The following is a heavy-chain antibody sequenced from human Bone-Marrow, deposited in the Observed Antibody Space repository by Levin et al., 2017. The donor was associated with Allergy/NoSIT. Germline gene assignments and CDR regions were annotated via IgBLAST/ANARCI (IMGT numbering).Heavy chain of an antibody. CDR2: ITGSGSST. Sequence: GESLKISCAASGFTFSSYAMTWVRQAPGKGLEWVSGITGSGSSTYYSDSVTGRFTISRDNSKNTLYLQMNSLRAEDTAVYYCAKVGPYYDSSGFDHWGQGTLVTVSS. J-gene: IGHJ4*02. D-gene: IGHD3-22*01. CDR3: AKVGPYYDSSGFDH. V-gene: IGHV3-23*01. CDR1: GFTFSSYA.